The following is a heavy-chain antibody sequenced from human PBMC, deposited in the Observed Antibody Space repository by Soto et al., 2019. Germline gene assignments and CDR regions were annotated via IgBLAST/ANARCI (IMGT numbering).Heavy chain of an antibody. CDR2: IYYSGST. CDR1: GGSISSGDYY. D-gene: IGHD2-21*02. J-gene: IGHJ4*02. V-gene: IGHV4-30-4*01. Sequence: SSETLSLTCTVSGGSISSGDYYWSWIRQPPGKGLEWIGYIYYSGSTYYNPSLKGRVTISVDTSKNQFSLKLSSVTAADTAVYYCASYRLGDREIHYFDYWGQGTLVTGSS. CDR3: ASYRLGDREIHYFDY.